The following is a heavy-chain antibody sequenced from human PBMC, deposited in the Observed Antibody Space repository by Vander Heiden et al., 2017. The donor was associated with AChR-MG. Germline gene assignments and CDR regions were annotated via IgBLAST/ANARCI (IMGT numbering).Heavy chain of an antibody. V-gene: IGHV1-2*02. Sequence: QVQLVQSGAEVKKPGASVKVSCKASGYTFTGYYMHWVRQAPGQGLEWMGWINPNSGGTNYAQKFQGRVTMTRDTSISTAYMELSRLRSDDTAVYYCARAGRVDSSGYYYYHYYGMDVWGQGTTVTVSS. CDR1: GYTFTGYY. D-gene: IGHD3-22*01. J-gene: IGHJ6*02. CDR2: INPNSGGT. CDR3: ARAGRVDSSGYYYYHYYGMDV.